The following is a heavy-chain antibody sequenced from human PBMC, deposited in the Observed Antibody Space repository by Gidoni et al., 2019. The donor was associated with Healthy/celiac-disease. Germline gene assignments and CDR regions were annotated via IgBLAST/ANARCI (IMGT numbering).Heavy chain of an antibody. CDR1: AFTFSSYS. Sequence: EVQLVASGGGLVKPGGSLRLSCAASAFTFSSYSLNWVRQAPGKGLEWVSSISSSSSYIYYADSVKGRFTISRDNAKNSLYLQRNSLRAEDTAVYYCARDQAKRGWAESYYYGMDVWGQGTTVTVSS. D-gene: IGHD5-12*01. J-gene: IGHJ6*02. CDR2: ISSSSSYI. CDR3: ARDQAKRGWAESYYYGMDV. V-gene: IGHV3-21*01.